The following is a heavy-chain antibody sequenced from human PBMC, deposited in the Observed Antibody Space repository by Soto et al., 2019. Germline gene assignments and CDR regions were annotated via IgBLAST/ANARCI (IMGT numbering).Heavy chain of an antibody. CDR1: GFTFSSYA. J-gene: IGHJ4*02. CDR3: AKSEYRSILRGYFDY. D-gene: IGHD6-6*01. V-gene: IGHV3-23*01. Sequence: PAGSLRLSCAASGFTFSSYAMSWVRQALGKGLEWVSSISGSGGGIYFAYSVTGRFTFSRDNSKNTLYLQMKSLRAEDTAVYFCAKSEYRSILRGYFDYWGQGTLVTVSS. CDR2: ISGSGGGI.